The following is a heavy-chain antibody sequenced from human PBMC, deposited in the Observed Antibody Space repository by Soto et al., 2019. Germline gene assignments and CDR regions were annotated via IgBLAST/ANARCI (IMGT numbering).Heavy chain of an antibody. CDR1: GFTFSASW. V-gene: IGHV3-74*01. J-gene: IGHJ4*02. CDR2: INSDGAIT. Sequence: EVQLVEAGGALIQPGWSLRISCAASGFTFSASWLFWVRQAPGKGLVWLSRINSDGAITDYADSVRGRFTISRDNAENTLYLQLNSMRAEDTAVYYCAREYYGSARWGEGTLVTVS. CDR3: AREYYGSAR. D-gene: IGHD3-10*01.